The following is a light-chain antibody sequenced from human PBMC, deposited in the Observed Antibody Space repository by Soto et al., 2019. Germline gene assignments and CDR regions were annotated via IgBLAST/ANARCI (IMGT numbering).Light chain of an antibody. J-gene: IGKJ3*01. CDR1: QSVTTS. Sequence: DLQMTQSPSSLSASVGDRVTITCRASQSVTTSLNWYQQKPGTAPKLLIYGGSSLVSGVPSRFSGRRSGTDFSLTISSLQTEDFATYYCQQSYKIPFTFGPGTNVDMK. CDR3: QQSYKIPFT. V-gene: IGKV1-39*01. CDR2: GGS.